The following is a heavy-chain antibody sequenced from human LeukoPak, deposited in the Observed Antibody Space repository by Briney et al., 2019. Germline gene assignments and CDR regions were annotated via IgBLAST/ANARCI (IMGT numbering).Heavy chain of an antibody. Sequence: SSGGYSWSWIRQPPGKGLEWVSGISWNSGSIGYADSVKGRFTISRDNAKNSLYLQMNSLRAEDTALYYCAKSDSSGYPLDYWGQGTLVTVSS. CDR3: AKSDSSGYPLDY. CDR2: ISWNSGSI. D-gene: IGHD3-22*01. CDR1: SSGGYS. V-gene: IGHV3-9*01. J-gene: IGHJ4*02.